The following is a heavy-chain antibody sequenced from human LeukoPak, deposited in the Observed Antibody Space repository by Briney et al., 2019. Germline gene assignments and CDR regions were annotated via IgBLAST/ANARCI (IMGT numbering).Heavy chain of an antibody. Sequence: SVKVSCKASGGTFSGYAISWVRQAPGQGLEWMGGIIPIFGTANYAQKFQGRVTITTDESTSTAYMELSSLRSEDTAVYYCARDGKDTAADYWGQGTLVTVSS. CDR3: ARDGKDTAADY. D-gene: IGHD5-18*01. CDR1: GGTFSGYA. V-gene: IGHV1-69*05. J-gene: IGHJ4*02. CDR2: IIPIFGTA.